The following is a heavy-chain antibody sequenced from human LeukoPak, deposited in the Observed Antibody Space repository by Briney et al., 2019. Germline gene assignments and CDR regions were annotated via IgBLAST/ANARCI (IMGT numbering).Heavy chain of an antibody. V-gene: IGHV4-30-4*07. J-gene: IGHJ2*01. Sequence: SETLSLTCAVSGGSISSGGYSWSWIRQPPGKAMEFIAYIYYTGNTYFNPSLKSRVTISVDTSKNQFSLNLSSVTAADTAVYCCARDVGGYRYGYRPTELYWYFDLWGRGTLVTVSS. CDR2: IYYTGNT. CDR3: ARDVGGYRYGYRPTELYWYFDL. CDR1: GGSISSGGYS. D-gene: IGHD5-18*01.